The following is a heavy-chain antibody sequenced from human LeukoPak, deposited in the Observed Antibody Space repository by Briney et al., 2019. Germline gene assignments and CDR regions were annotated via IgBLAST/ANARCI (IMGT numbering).Heavy chain of an antibody. Sequence: GGSLRLSCAASGFTFTSYSMNWVRQAPGKGLEWVSTISGGGGSTYYADSVKGRFTISRDNSKNTLYLQMNSLRAEDTAVYYCALSGSSTGFDYWGQGTLVTVSS. J-gene: IGHJ4*02. CDR1: GFTFTSYS. D-gene: IGHD1-26*01. V-gene: IGHV3-23*01. CDR3: ALSGSSTGFDY. CDR2: ISGGGGST.